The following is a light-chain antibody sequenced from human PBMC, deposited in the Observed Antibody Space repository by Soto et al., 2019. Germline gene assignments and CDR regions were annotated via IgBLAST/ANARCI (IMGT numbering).Light chain of an antibody. CDR3: QQYHSWPAT. J-gene: IGKJ4*01. CDR2: AAS. V-gene: IGKV1-16*02. CDR1: QDIGNF. Sequence: DIQMTQSPSSLSASVGDTVTITCRASQDIGNFFAWFQQKPGKAPKSLISAASSSQSGVPSKFSVSGSGTDLTLTINSLQPEDVATYYCQQYHSWPATFGGGTKVEI.